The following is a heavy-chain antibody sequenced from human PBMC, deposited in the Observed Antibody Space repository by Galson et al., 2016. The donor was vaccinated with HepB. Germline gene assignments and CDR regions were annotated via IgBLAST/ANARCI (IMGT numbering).Heavy chain of an antibody. CDR3: ARDPGYDRSGYYQTVYFDY. CDR2: INAGHGIT. V-gene: IGHV1-3*01. Sequence: SVKVSCKASGYTFSSHALHWARQAPGQSLEWMGWINAGHGITKYSEKFQGRVTITRDTSANTAYMELSSLRNEDKAVYYCARDPGYDRSGYYQTVYFDYWGQGTLVTVAS. J-gene: IGHJ4*02. CDR1: GYTFSSHA. D-gene: IGHD3-22*01.